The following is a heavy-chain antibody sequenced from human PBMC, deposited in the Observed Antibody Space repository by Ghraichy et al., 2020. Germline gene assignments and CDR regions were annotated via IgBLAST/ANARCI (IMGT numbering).Heavy chain of an antibody. CDR3: ARGSNAWYYYFDY. D-gene: IGHD6-19*01. J-gene: IGHJ4*02. Sequence: SETLSLTCTVSGGSISNYYWTWIRQPPGKGLEWIGCVYYSGYTNYNPSLKSRVTISVDTSKNQFSLKLSSVTAADTAVYYCARGSNAWYYYFDYWGQGTPVTVSS. V-gene: IGHV4-59*01. CDR1: GGSISNYY. CDR2: VYYSGYT.